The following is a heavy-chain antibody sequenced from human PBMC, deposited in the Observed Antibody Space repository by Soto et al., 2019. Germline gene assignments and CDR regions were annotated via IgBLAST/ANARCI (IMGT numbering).Heavy chain of an antibody. CDR3: AREVVTETTLGYFDH. D-gene: IGHD3-16*01. CDR2: ITPFLETP. V-gene: IGHV1-69*10. CDR1: GGTLSSDA. J-gene: IGHJ4*02. Sequence: SVKVSCKASGGTLSSDAVSWVRQAPGQGLEWMGGITPFLETPNYAQKFQGRITIIADTSTSTVYMELRSLRSEDTAVYYCAREVVTETTLGYFDHWGQGTLVTVSS.